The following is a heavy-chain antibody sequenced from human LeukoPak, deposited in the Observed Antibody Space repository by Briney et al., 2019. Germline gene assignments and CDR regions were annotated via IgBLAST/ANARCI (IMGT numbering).Heavy chain of an antibody. CDR3: VGGLYGLSWDY. V-gene: IGHV3-64D*06. CDR1: GFRFSSYA. CDR2: INNDWGTT. D-gene: IGHD3-10*01. Sequence: GGSLRLSCSASGFRFSSYAMHWGRQAPGKGLEFVSGINNDWGTTDYADSVKGRFTISRDDSKNTLYLQMSSLRPEDTALYYCVGGLYGLSWDYWGQGTLVTVAS. J-gene: IGHJ4*02.